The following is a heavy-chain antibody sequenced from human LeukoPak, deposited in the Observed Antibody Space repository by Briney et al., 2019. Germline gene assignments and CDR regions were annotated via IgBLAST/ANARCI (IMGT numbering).Heavy chain of an antibody. Sequence: GGSLRLSCAASGFTFSTYAMRWVRQAPGKGLEWVAVISYDGSNKYYADSVKGRFTISRDNSKNTLYLQMNTLRAEDTAVYYCAKDVSWNWFDPWGQGTLVTVSS. J-gene: IGHJ5*02. CDR3: AKDVSWNWFDP. CDR1: GFTFSTYA. V-gene: IGHV3-30*18. CDR2: ISYDGSNK.